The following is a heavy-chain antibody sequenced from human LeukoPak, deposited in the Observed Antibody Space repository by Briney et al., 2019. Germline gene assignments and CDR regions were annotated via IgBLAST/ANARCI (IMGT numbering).Heavy chain of an antibody. J-gene: IGHJ4*02. V-gene: IGHV3-23*01. CDR2: ISGSGGST. D-gene: IGHD5-18*01. Sequence: GGSLRLSCAASGFTFSSYAMSWVRQAPGKGLEWVSAISGSGGSTYYADSVKGRFTISRDNSKNTLYLQMNSLRAKDTAVYYCARGYTALYYFDYWGQGTLVTVSS. CDR1: GFTFSSYA. CDR3: ARGYTALYYFDY.